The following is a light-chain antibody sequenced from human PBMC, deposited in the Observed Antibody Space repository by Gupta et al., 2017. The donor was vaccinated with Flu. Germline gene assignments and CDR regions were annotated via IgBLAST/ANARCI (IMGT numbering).Light chain of an antibody. J-gene: IGLJ1*01. CDR3: GSYADGRYV. CDR2: EIS. Sequence: QSSTISCTGTSGDIGGYNYVSWYHQHPANAPKLIIYEISRRPSGVPDRFSASKSGTTASLTVSGLQAEDDADYYCGSYADGRYVFGSGTKVTVL. CDR1: SGDIGGYNY. V-gene: IGLV2-8*01.